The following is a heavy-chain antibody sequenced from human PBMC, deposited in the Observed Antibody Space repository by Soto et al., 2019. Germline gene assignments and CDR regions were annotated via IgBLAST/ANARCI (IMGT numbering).Heavy chain of an antibody. CDR3: SRVNVGSGYIVAGDI. Sequence: QVQLQESGPGLVKPSETLSLTCTVSGGSVSSVNYYCSWIRQPPGQGLGRIGYIYYSGSTNYNPSLKGRVTISLDTYKHQFDLKLRAVTAADPAVYYCSRVNVGSGYIVAGDIWGQGTMVTVST. J-gene: IGHJ3*02. CDR1: GGSVSSVNYY. D-gene: IGHD2-21*01. V-gene: IGHV4-61*01. CDR2: IYYSGST.